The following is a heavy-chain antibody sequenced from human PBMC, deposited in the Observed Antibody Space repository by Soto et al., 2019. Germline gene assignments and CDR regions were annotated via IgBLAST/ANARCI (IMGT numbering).Heavy chain of an antibody. J-gene: IGHJ3*02. V-gene: IGHV4-39*01. CDR1: GGSISSSSYY. Sequence: SETLSLTCTVSGGSISSSSYYWGWIRQPPGKGLEWIGSIYYSGSTYYNPSLKSRVTISVDTSKNQFSLKLSSVTAADTAVYYCARLLPDLSAFDIWGQGTMVTVSS. D-gene: IGHD3-3*01. CDR3: ARLLPDLSAFDI. CDR2: IYYSGST.